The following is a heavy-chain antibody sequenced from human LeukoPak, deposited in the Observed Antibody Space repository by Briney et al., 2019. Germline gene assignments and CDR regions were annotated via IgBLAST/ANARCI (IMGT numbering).Heavy chain of an antibody. D-gene: IGHD3-3*01. Sequence: ASVKVSCKASGYTFTSYGISWVRQAPGQGLEWMGWISAYNGNTNYAQKLQGRVTMTTDTSTSTAYMELRSLRSDDTAVYYCARDGPYDFWSGYYSAPSQNFDYWGQGTLVTVSS. CDR1: GYTFTSYG. CDR2: ISAYNGNT. CDR3: ARDGPYDFWSGYYSAPSQNFDY. J-gene: IGHJ4*02. V-gene: IGHV1-18*01.